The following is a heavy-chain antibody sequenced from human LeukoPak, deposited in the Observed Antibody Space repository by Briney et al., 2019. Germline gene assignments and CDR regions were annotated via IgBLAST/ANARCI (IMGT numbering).Heavy chain of an antibody. CDR2: ISSSGNTI. D-gene: IGHD1-1*01. J-gene: IGHJ4*02. CDR1: GLTFSEYF. V-gene: IGHV3-11*01. Sequence: GGSLRLSCAVSGLTFSEYFMSWLRQAPGKGLEWVSYISSSGNTIFYADSVKDRFTISRDNAKNSLYLQMNSLRAEDTAVYFCARDATGWEDTTYFDYWGQGTLVTVSS. CDR3: ARDATGWEDTTYFDY.